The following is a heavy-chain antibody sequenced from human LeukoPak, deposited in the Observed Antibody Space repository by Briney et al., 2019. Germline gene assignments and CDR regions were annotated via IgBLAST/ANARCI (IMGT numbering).Heavy chain of an antibody. J-gene: IGHJ4*02. D-gene: IGHD2-2*01. Sequence: GGSLRLSCAASGFTFSSYGMHWVRQAPGKGLEWVAFIRYDGSNKYYADPVKGRFTISRDNSKNTLYLQMNSLRAEDTAVYYCAKRGPNQLLSDYFDYWGQGTLVTVSS. V-gene: IGHV3-30*02. CDR2: IRYDGSNK. CDR3: AKRGPNQLLSDYFDY. CDR1: GFTFSSYG.